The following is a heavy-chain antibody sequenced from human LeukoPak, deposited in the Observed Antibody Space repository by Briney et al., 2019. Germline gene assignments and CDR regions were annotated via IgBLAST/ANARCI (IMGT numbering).Heavy chain of an antibody. CDR1: GGSISSGSYY. V-gene: IGHV4-61*02. CDR2: IYTSGST. Sequence: PSQTLSLTCTVSGGSISSGSYYWSWIRQPAGKGLEWIGRIYTSGSTNYNPSLKSRVTISVDTSKNQFSLQLNSVTPEDTAVYYCARGIAAAGYFDYWGQGTLVTVSS. J-gene: IGHJ4*02. CDR3: ARGIAAAGYFDY. D-gene: IGHD6-13*01.